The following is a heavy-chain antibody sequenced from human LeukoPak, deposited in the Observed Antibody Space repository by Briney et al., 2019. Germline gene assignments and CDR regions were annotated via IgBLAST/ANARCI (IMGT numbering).Heavy chain of an antibody. CDR3: VRKVYYYMDV. V-gene: IGHV3-23*01. CDR2: ISPSGDST. J-gene: IGHJ6*03. Sequence: GESLRLSCAASGVTLSRYAVNWVRQAPGRGLEWVSYISPSGDSTVYAESVKGQFTISRDNSKNMLYLQMDSLRAEDTAIYYCVRKVYYYMDVWAKGPRSPSP. CDR1: GVTLSRYA.